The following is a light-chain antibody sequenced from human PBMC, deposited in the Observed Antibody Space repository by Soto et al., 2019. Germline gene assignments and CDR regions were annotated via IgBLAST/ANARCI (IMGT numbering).Light chain of an antibody. J-gene: IGKJ1*01. CDR1: QNINSW. CDR2: QAS. V-gene: IGKV1-5*03. Sequence: DLRMTQSPSTLSASVGDRVTITCRASQNINSWLAWFQQKPGKAPNLLIYQASSLESGVPSRFSGSGSGTEFTLIISSLQPDDFATYYCQQYNGDPWTFGQGTKVDNK. CDR3: QQYNGDPWT.